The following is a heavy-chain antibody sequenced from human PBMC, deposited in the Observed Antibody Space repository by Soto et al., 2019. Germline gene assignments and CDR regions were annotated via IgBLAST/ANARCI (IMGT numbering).Heavy chain of an antibody. V-gene: IGHV4-4*02. CDR3: ASAAFGGFIATRGSYYYYYMDV. J-gene: IGHJ6*03. CDR1: SGSISSSNW. CDR2: IYHSGST. D-gene: IGHD3-16*02. Sequence: QVQLQESGPGLVKPSGTLSLTCAVSSGSISSSNWWSWVRQHPGKGLEGIGEIYHSGSTNYNPSLKSRVTISVDKSKTQFSLKLSSVTAADTAVYYCASAAFGGFIATRGSYYYYYMDVWGKGTTVTVSS.